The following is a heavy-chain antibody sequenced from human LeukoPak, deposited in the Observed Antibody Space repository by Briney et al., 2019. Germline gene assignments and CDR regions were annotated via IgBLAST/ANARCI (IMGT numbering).Heavy chain of an antibody. Sequence: GGSLRLSCAASGFTFSSYGMSWVRQAPGKGLEWVSAISGSGGSTYYADSMQGRFTISRDNSKNTLYLQMNSLRAGDTAIYYCEKDFGAPSWGQGTLVTVSS. J-gene: IGHJ4*02. D-gene: IGHD3-10*01. CDR1: GFTFSSYG. CDR2: ISGSGGST. CDR3: EKDFGAPS. V-gene: IGHV3-23*01.